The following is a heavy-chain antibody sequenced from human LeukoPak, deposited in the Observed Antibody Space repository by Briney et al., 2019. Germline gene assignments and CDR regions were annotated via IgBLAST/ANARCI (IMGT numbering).Heavy chain of an antibody. CDR2: IYYSGST. D-gene: IGHD3-10*01. V-gene: IGHV4-59*01. CDR3: ARNLGGYYGSGSYSGWFDP. J-gene: IGHJ5*02. CDR1: GGSISSYY. Sequence: PSETLSLTCTVSGGSISSYYWSWIRQPPGKGLEWIGYIYYSGSTNYNPSLKSRVTISVDTSKNQFSLKLSSVTAADTAVYYCARNLGGYYGSGSYSGWFDPWGQGTLVTVSS.